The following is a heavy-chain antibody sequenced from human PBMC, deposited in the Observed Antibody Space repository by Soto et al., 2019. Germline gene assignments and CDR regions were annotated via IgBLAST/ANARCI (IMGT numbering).Heavy chain of an antibody. Sequence: SVKVSGKASGGTFSSYAISWVRQAPGQGLEWMGGIIPIFGTANYAQKFQGRVTITADKSTSTAYMELSSLRSEDTAVYYCARVCSGGSCCLGPGRWFDPWGQGTLVTVSP. J-gene: IGHJ5*02. CDR2: IIPIFGTA. CDR1: GGTFSSYA. CDR3: ARVCSGGSCCLGPGRWFDP. V-gene: IGHV1-69*06. D-gene: IGHD2-15*01.